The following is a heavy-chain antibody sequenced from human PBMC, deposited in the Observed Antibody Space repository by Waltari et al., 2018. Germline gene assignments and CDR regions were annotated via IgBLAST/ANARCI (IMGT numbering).Heavy chain of an antibody. Sequence: QVQLHQWGAGQLKPSETLSLPCAASGESFLGYFWSWIRQSPGKGLEWLGAIHYSGSTNYNPTLASRLSLSVDTTKKQFSLRLTSVTAADAALYFCARYGEVPPNYFFDYWGQGTLVTVSS. CDR3: ARYGEVPPNYFFDY. CDR1: GESFLGYF. D-gene: IGHD2-21*01. CDR2: IHYSGST. V-gene: IGHV4-34*01. J-gene: IGHJ4*01.